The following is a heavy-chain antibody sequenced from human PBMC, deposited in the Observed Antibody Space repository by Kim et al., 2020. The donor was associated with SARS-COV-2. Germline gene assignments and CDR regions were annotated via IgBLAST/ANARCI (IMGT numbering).Heavy chain of an antibody. CDR2: ISSSSSTI. V-gene: IGHV3-48*04. Sequence: GGSLRLSCAASGFTFSSYSMNWVRQAPGKGLEWVSYISSSSSTIYYADSVKGRFTISRDNAKNSLYLQMNSLRAEDTAVYYCARDVTAMGPYYYYGMDVWGQGTTVTVSS. CDR1: GFTFSSYS. J-gene: IGHJ6*02. D-gene: IGHD5-18*01. CDR3: ARDVTAMGPYYYYGMDV.